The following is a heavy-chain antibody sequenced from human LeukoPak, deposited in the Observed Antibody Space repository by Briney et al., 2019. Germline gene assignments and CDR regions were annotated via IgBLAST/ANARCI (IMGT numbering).Heavy chain of an antibody. V-gene: IGHV3-7*01. D-gene: IGHD1-14*01. CDR3: ATETNGRHYDY. CDR2: IKEDASEK. Sequence: GGSLRLSCAASGFTFDYHWMSWVRQGPGKGLEWVANIKEDASEKWYVDSVKGRFTISRDNAKNSLYLQMNALTDEDTAVYYCATETNGRHYDYWGQGTLLTVSS. CDR1: GFTFDYHW. J-gene: IGHJ4*02.